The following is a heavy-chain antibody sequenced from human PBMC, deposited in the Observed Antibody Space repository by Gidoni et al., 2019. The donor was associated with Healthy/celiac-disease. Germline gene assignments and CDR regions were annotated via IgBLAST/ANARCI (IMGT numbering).Heavy chain of an antibody. V-gene: IGHV4-39*01. J-gene: IGHJ4*02. CDR2: IYYSGST. CDR3: ARHGSGITGTTLFDY. CDR1: GGSISRSSYY. D-gene: IGHD1-7*01. Sequence: QLQLQESGPGLVKPSETLSLTCTVSGGSISRSSYYWGWIRQPPGKGLEWIGSIYYSGSTYYNPSLKSRVTISVDTSKNQFSLKLSSVTAADTAVYYCARHGSGITGTTLFDYWGQGTLVTVSS.